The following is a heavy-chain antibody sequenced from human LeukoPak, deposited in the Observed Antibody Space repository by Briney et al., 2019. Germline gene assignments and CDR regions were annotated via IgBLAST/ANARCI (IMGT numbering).Heavy chain of an antibody. J-gene: IGHJ2*01. Sequence: GGSLRLSCAASGFTFSSYWMSWVRQAPGKGLEWVADIQENGGEKYYIDSVKGRFTISRDNAKNSLYLQMNNLRVEDTAVYYCARDRRYGSGNYFHYWYFDLWGRGTQVTVSS. CDR2: IQENGGEK. D-gene: IGHD3-10*01. V-gene: IGHV3-7*04. CDR1: GFTFSSYW. CDR3: ARDRRYGSGNYFHYWYFDL.